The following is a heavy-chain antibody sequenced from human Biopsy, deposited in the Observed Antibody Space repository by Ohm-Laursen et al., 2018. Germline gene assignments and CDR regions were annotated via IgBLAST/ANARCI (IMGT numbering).Heavy chain of an antibody. CDR3: ARGSNDFGGLYFPR. CDR2: ISYTGYT. V-gene: IGHV4-59*11. CDR1: GGSFTGHY. J-gene: IGHJ4*02. Sequence: GTLSLTCTVSGGSFTGHYWSWIRQPPGKGLEWIGHISYTGYTSYSASLESRVTISVDTSRNHFSLRLSSLTAADTAVYYCARGSNDFGGLYFPRWGQGTLLTVSS. D-gene: IGHD4-23*01.